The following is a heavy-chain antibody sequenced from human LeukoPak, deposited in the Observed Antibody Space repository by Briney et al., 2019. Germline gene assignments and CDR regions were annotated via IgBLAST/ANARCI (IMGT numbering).Heavy chain of an antibody. Sequence: QAGGSLRLSCAASGFTFSSYGMHWVRQAPGKGLEWVAFIRYDGSNKYYADSVKGRFTISRDNAKNSLYLQMNSLRAEDTAVYYCARDHPYCSGGSCSDAFDIWGQGTMVTVSS. V-gene: IGHV3-30*02. J-gene: IGHJ3*02. CDR3: ARDHPYCSGGSCSDAFDI. D-gene: IGHD2-15*01. CDR1: GFTFSSYG. CDR2: IRYDGSNK.